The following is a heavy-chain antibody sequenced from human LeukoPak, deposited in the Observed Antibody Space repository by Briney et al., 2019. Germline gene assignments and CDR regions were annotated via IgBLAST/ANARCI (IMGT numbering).Heavy chain of an antibody. V-gene: IGHV1-2*02. Sequence: ASVKVSCKASGYTFTDYYMHWVRQAPGQGLERMGWINPNSGGTNYAQKFQGRVTMTRDTSISTAYMELSRLRYDDTAVYYCARGPGKDTNWGQGTLVTVSS. D-gene: IGHD2-15*01. CDR3: ARGPGKDTN. J-gene: IGHJ4*02. CDR1: GYTFTDYY. CDR2: INPNSGGT.